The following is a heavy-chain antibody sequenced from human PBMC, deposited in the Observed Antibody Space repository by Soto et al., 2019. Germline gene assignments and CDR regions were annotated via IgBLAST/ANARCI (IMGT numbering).Heavy chain of an antibody. V-gene: IGHV3-23*01. CDR3: AKEPVGPDWYFDL. J-gene: IGHJ2*01. CDR1: GFTFRSYA. Sequence: DVQLLESGGGLVQPGGSLRLSCAASGFTFRSYAMSWVRQAPGKGLEWVSGISGSGISTYYADSVKGRFTVSRDNSKNTLYLQMNSLRAEDTAVYNCAKEPVGPDWYFDLWGRGPLVTVSS. CDR2: ISGSGIST.